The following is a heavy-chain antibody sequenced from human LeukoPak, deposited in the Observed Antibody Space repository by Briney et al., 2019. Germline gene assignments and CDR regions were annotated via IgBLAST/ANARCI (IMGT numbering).Heavy chain of an antibody. Sequence: GGSLRLSCAASGFTFSSYEMNWVRQAPGKGLEWVSYISSSGSTIYYADSVKGRFTISRDNAKNSLYLQMNSLRAEDTAVYYCARVRELLAYYMDVWGKGTTVTISS. D-gene: IGHD1-26*01. CDR3: ARVRELLAYYMDV. V-gene: IGHV3-48*03. CDR2: ISSSGSTI. CDR1: GFTFSSYE. J-gene: IGHJ6*03.